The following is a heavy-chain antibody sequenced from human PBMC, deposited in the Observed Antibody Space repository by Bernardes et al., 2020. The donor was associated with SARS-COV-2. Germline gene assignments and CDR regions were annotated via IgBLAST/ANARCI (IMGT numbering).Heavy chain of an antibody. D-gene: IGHD1-26*01. CDR2: MNPNSGNT. Sequence: ASVKVFCKASGYTFTNYDINWVRQATGQGPEWMGWMNPNSGNTGYAQKFQGRLTMTRNTSITTVYMELSSLRSEDTAVYYCARDKSGSRIGGWFDPWGQGTMVTVSS. J-gene: IGHJ3*01. CDR1: GYTFTNYD. V-gene: IGHV1-8*01. CDR3: ARDKSGSRIGGWFDP.